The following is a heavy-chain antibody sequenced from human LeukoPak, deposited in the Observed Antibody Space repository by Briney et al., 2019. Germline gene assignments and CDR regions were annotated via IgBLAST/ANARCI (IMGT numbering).Heavy chain of an antibody. CDR3: ASGVDIVADY. CDR1: GGSISSSSYY. Sequence: SETLSLTCTVSGGSISSSSYYWGWIRQPPGKGLEWIGSIYYSGSTYYNPSLKSRVTISVDTSKNQISLKLSSVTAADTAVYYCASGVDIVADYWGQGTLVTVSS. V-gene: IGHV4-39*01. D-gene: IGHD5-12*01. J-gene: IGHJ4*02. CDR2: IYYSGST.